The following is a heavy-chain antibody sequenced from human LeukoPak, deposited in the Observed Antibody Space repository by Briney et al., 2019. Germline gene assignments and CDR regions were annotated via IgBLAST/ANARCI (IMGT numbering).Heavy chain of an antibody. CDR2: ISYDGSNK. V-gene: IGHV3-30*03. CDR1: GFTFKDYA. Sequence: PGRSLRLSCAASGFTFKDYAMHWVRQAPGKGLEWVAVISYDGSNKYYADSVKGRFTISRDNSKNTLYLQMNSLRAEDTAVYYCATLAVAGNHDAFDIWGQGTMVTVSS. CDR3: ATLAVAGNHDAFDI. D-gene: IGHD6-19*01. J-gene: IGHJ3*02.